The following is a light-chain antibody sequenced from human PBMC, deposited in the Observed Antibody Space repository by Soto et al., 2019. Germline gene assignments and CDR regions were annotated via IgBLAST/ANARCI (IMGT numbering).Light chain of an antibody. CDR2: AAS. CDR3: QQSYSTPREG. V-gene: IGKV1-39*01. Sequence: DIQMTQSPSSLSASVGDRVTITCRASQSISSYLNWYQQKPWKAPKLLIYAASSLQSGVPSRFSGSGSGTDFTLTISSLQPEDFATYYCQQSYSTPREGFGQGTKVDIK. J-gene: IGKJ1*01. CDR1: QSISSY.